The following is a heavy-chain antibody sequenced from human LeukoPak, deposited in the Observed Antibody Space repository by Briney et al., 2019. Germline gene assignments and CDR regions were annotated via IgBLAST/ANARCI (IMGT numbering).Heavy chain of an antibody. D-gene: IGHD7-27*01. J-gene: IGHJ5*02. CDR2: IKQDGSEK. CDR3: ARENWGSTHNWFDP. V-gene: IGHV3-7*01. CDR1: GFTFSSYW. Sequence: GGSLRLSCAASGFTFSSYWMSWVRQAPGKGLEWVANIKQDGSEKYYVDSVKGRFTISRDNAKNSLYLQMNSLRAEDTAVYYCARENWGSTHNWFDPWGQGTLVTVSS.